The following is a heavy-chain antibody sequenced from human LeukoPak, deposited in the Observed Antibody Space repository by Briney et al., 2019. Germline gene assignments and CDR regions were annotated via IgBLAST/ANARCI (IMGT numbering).Heavy chain of an antibody. Sequence: SETLSLTCTVSGGSITSHFWSWIRQPPGKGLEWIGYIYHSGITNYNPSLKSRVTISVDTSKNQFSLELNSVTAADTAVYYCARDGYCGSSLFDSWGQGTLVTVSS. CDR1: GGSITSHF. V-gene: IGHV4-59*11. CDR3: ARDGYCGSSLFDS. J-gene: IGHJ4*02. D-gene: IGHD1-26*01. CDR2: IYHSGIT.